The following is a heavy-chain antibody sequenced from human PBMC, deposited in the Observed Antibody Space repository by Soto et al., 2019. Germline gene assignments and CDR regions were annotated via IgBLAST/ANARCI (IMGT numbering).Heavy chain of an antibody. CDR1: GYSFTSYW. D-gene: IGHD3-3*01. CDR3: ARHYGQYYDFWSGYYFDY. J-gene: IGHJ4*02. Sequence: GESLKISCKGSGYSFTSYWIGWVRQMPGKGLEWMGIIYPGDSDTRYSPSFQGQVTISADKSISTAYLQWSSLKASDTAMYYCARHYGQYYDFWSGYYFDYWGQGTLVTVSS. V-gene: IGHV5-51*01. CDR2: IYPGDSDT.